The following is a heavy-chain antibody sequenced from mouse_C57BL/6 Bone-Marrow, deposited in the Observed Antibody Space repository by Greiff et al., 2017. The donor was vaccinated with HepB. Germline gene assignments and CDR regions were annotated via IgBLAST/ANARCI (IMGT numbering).Heavy chain of an antibody. CDR2: IHPNSGST. J-gene: IGHJ3*01. CDR1: GYTFTSYW. V-gene: IGHV1-64*01. Sequence: QVQLQQPGAELVKPGASVKLSCKASGYTFTSYWLHWVKQRPGQGLEWIGMIHPNSGSTNYNEKFKSKATLTVDNSSSTAYMQLSSLTSEDSAVYYCARGWFAYWGQGTLVTVAA. CDR3: ARGWFAY.